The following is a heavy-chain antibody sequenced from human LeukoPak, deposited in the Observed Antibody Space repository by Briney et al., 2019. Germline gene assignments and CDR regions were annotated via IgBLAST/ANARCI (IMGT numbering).Heavy chain of an antibody. CDR2: THYSGST. V-gene: IGHV4-39*07. D-gene: IGHD3-3*01. Sequence: SETLSLTCSVSGPSISNTLYYWAWVRQPPGKGLDWIGSTHYSGSTYYNPSLLSRVTISTDTSKNEFSLKLSSVTAADTAVYYCARDFRGGYDFWSGYYTPYYFDYWGQGTLVTVSP. CDR1: GPSISNTLYY. J-gene: IGHJ4*02. CDR3: ARDFRGGYDFWSGYYTPYYFDY.